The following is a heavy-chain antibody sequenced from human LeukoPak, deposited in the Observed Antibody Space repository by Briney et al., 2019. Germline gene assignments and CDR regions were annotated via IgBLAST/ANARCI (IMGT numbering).Heavy chain of an antibody. CDR3: ARDPPSVAATRTFDY. CDR2: ISAYNGNT. CDR1: GGTFSSYG. V-gene: IGHV1-18*01. D-gene: IGHD2-15*01. J-gene: IGHJ4*02. Sequence: GSSVKVSCKASGGTFSSYGISWVRQAPGQGLEWMGWISAYNGNTNYAQKLQGRVTMTTDTSTSTAYMELRSLRSDDTAVYYCARDPPSVAATRTFDYWGQGTLVTVSS.